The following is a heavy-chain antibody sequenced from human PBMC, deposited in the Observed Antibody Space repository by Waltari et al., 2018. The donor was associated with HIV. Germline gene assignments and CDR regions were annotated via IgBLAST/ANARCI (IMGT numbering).Heavy chain of an antibody. D-gene: IGHD6-19*01. V-gene: IGHV3-49*04. CDR1: GFTFGDYA. J-gene: IGHJ5*02. Sequence: EVQLVESGGGLVQPGRSLRLSCTASGFTFGDYAVSWVRQAPGKGLEWLSFITRKAYGGTTEDAASVRGRFTISRDDSKSIAYLQMNSLKIEDTAVYYCTREHSTGWSWGQGTLVTVSS. CDR3: TREHSTGWS. CDR2: ITRKAYGGTT.